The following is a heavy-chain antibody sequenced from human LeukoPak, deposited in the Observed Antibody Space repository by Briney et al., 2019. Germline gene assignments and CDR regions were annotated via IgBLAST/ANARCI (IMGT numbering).Heavy chain of an antibody. CDR2: INPNSGGT. CDR1: GYTFTSYD. J-gene: IGHJ4*02. Sequence: ASVKVSCKASGYTFTSYDINWVRQATGQGLEWMGRINPNSGGTNYAQKFQGRVTMTRDTSISTAYMELSRLRSDDTAVYYCAREESPPDNVPTDYWGQGTLVTVSS. D-gene: IGHD1-14*01. V-gene: IGHV1-2*06. CDR3: AREESPPDNVPTDY.